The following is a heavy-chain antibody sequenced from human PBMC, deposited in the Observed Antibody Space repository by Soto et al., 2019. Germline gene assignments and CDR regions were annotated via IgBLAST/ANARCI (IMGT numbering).Heavy chain of an antibody. CDR1: GFTFSSYS. CDR3: ARAPTGTTRYYYYYYMDV. J-gene: IGHJ6*03. Sequence: EVQLVESGGGLVKPGGSLRLSCAASGFTFSSYSMNWVRQAPGKGLDWVSSISSSSSYIYYADSVKGRFTISRDNAKNSLYLQMNILRAEDTAVYYCARAPTGTTRYYYYYYMDVWGKGTTVTVSS. V-gene: IGHV3-21*01. CDR2: ISSSSSYI. D-gene: IGHD1-1*01.